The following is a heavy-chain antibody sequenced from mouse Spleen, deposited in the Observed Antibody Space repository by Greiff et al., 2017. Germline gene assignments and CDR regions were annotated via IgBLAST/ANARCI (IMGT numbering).Heavy chain of an antibody. Sequence: VKLQESGAELARPGASVKMSCKASGYTFTSYTMHWVKQRPGQGLEWIGYINPSSGYTKYNQKFKDKATLTADKSSSTAYMQLSSLTSEDSAVYYCARESLQYGNYDHFDYWGQGTTLTVSS. V-gene: IGHV1-4*01. CDR1: GYTFTSYT. J-gene: IGHJ2*01. CDR2: INPSSGYT. D-gene: IGHD2-10*02. CDR3: ARESLQYGNYDHFDY.